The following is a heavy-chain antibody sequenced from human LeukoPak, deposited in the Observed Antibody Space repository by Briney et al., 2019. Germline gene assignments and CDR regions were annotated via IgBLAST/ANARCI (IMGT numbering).Heavy chain of an antibody. J-gene: IGHJ3*02. Sequence: GGSLRLSCVASRFTFSDYRMTWVRQAPGKGLEWIAYISNDLTTIHYAASVKGRFTISRENAKNSLYLQMNSLRAGDTAVYYCARGLSTYYYDSSGYGAFDIWGQGTMVTVSS. D-gene: IGHD3-22*01. CDR1: RFTFSDYR. CDR3: ARGLSTYYYDSSGYGAFDI. CDR2: ISNDLTTI. V-gene: IGHV3-48*01.